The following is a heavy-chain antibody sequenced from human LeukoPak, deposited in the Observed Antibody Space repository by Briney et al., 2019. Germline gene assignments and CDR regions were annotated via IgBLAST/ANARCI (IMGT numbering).Heavy chain of an antibody. CDR1: GYTFTGYY. CDR2: IDPNSGGT. D-gene: IGHD5-18*01. Sequence: ASVKVSCKASGYTFTGYYMHWVRQAPGQGLEWMGWIDPNSGGTNYAQKFQGRVTMTRDTSISTAYMELSRLRSDDTAVYYCARGGTAMVKDWFDPWGQGTLVTVSS. J-gene: IGHJ5*02. CDR3: ARGGTAMVKDWFDP. V-gene: IGHV1-2*02.